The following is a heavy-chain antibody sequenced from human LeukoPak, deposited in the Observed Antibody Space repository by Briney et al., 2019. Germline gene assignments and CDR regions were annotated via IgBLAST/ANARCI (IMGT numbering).Heavy chain of an antibody. V-gene: IGHV3-21*01. CDR3: ARDGYGSGSFDY. J-gene: IGHJ4*02. CDR2: ISSSSNYI. Sequence: PGGSLRLSCAASGFIFSSYSVNWVRQAPGKGLEWVSSISSSSNYIYYADSVKGRLTISRDNAKNSLYLQMNNLRVEVTAVYYCARDGYGSGSFDYWGQGILVTVSA. CDR1: GFIFSSYS. D-gene: IGHD3-10*01.